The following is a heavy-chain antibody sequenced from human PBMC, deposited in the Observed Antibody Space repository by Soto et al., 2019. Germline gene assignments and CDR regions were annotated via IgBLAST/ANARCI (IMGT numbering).Heavy chain of an antibody. Sequence: EGSLRLSCAASGFTFSSYAMHWVRQAPGKGLEWVAVIPYDGSNKYYAGSVKGRFTISRDNSKNTLYLQMNSLRAEDTAVYYCARDMYYDFWSGSNVGYGMDVWGQGTTVTVSS. CDR3: ARDMYYDFWSGSNVGYGMDV. D-gene: IGHD3-3*01. J-gene: IGHJ6*02. CDR1: GFTFSSYA. CDR2: IPYDGSNK. V-gene: IGHV3-30-3*01.